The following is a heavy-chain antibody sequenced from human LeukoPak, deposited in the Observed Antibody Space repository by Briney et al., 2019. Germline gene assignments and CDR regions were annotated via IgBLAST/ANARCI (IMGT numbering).Heavy chain of an antibody. J-gene: IGHJ4*02. CDR2: ISGSGGST. CDR1: GFTFDDYG. V-gene: IGHV3-23*01. Sequence: GGSLRLSCAASGFTFDDYGMSWVRQAPGKGLEWVSAISGSGGSTYYADSVKGRFTISRDNAKNSLYLQMNSLRAEDTAVYYCARDLYPARGSGNGYWGQGTLVTVSS. D-gene: IGHD3-10*01. CDR3: ARDLYPARGSGNGY.